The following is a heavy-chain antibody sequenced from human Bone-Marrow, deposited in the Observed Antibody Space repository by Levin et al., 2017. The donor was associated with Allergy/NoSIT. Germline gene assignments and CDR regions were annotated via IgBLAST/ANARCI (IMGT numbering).Heavy chain of an antibody. CDR1: GFNFSMSA. J-gene: IGHJ5*02. D-gene: IGHD3-3*01. CDR3: ATAGGVVTFGRGLGWFDA. CDR2: IGYDGTTK. Sequence: QPGGSLRLSCATSGFNFSMSAMHWVRQAPGKGLEWVAVIGYDGTTKSYGDSVKGRFTVSRDNSKNTLYLEMNNLRADDTGIYSCATAGGVVTFGRGLGWFDAWGQGTLVTVSS. V-gene: IGHV3-30*02.